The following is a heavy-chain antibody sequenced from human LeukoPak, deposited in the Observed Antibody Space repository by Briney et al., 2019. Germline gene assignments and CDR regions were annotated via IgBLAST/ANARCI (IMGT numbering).Heavy chain of an antibody. CDR1: GFTFSNAW. CDR3: TTLSYAAAPT. Sequence: GGSLRLSCAASGFTFSNAWMSRVRQAPGKGLEWVSRVRSETDGGTTDYAAPVQGRFTISRDDSKNTLYLQMNSLETDDTAVYYCTTLSYAAAPTWGQGTLVTVSS. D-gene: IGHD2-2*01. CDR2: VRSETDGGTT. J-gene: IGHJ5*02. V-gene: IGHV3-15*01.